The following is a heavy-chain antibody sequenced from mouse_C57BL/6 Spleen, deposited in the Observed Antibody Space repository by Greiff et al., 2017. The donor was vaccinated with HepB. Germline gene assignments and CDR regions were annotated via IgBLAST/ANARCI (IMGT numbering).Heavy chain of an antibody. CDR1: GYAFSSSW. V-gene: IGHV1-82*01. CDR2: IYPGDGDT. CDR3: ARADSPFDY. J-gene: IGHJ2*01. D-gene: IGHD3-3*01. Sequence: VQLQESGPELVKPGASVKISCKASGYAFSSSWMNWVKQRPGKGLEWIGRIYPGDGDTNYNGKFKGKATLTADKSSSTAYMQLSSLTSEDSAVYFCARADSPFDYWGQGTTLTVSS.